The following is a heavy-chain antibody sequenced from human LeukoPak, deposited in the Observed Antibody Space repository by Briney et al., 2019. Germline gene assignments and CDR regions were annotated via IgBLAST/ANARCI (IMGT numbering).Heavy chain of an antibody. D-gene: IGHD4-17*01. J-gene: IGHJ4*02. CDR2: ISGSGVDT. Sequence: GGSLRLSCAASGFTFSSYAMSWIRQAPGKGLEWVSVISGSGVDTYYADSVKGRFTISRDNSKNTLYLQLNSLRAEDTAVYYCAKVRFGDYGDSDYWGQGTSVTVPS. CDR3: AKVRFGDYGDSDY. CDR1: GFTFSSYA. V-gene: IGHV3-23*01.